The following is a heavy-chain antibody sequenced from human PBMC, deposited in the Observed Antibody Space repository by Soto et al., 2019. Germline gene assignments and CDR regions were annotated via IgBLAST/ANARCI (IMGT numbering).Heavy chain of an antibody. CDR3: SRQASSSGYYIGYCYYGMDV. D-gene: IGHD3-22*01. V-gene: IGHV5-51*01. J-gene: IGHJ6*02. Sequence: RWTFEISCKASWYMFPRYYISRGRPIPGEGPGCMGIIYHGDSDTRYRPSFQGQVTISADKSISTAYLQWSSLKASDTDMYYCSRQASSSGYYIGYCYYGMDVWGQGTTVTVSS. CDR1: WYMFPRYY. CDR2: IYHGDSDT.